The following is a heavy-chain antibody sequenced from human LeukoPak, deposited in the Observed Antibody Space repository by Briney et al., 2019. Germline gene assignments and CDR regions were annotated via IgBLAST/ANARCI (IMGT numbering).Heavy chain of an antibody. Sequence: ASVKVSCKASGYTFTSYGISWVRQAPGQGLEWMGWISAYNGNTNYAQKLQGRVTMTTDTSTSTAYMELRSLRSDDTAVYYCARAPIYYGSGFYGMDVWGKGTTVTVSS. CDR3: ARAPIYYGSGFYGMDV. CDR1: GYTFTSYG. CDR2: ISAYNGNT. D-gene: IGHD3-10*01. J-gene: IGHJ6*04. V-gene: IGHV1-18*04.